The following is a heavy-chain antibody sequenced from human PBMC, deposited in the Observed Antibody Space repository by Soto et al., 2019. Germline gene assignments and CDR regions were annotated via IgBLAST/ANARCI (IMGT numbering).Heavy chain of an antibody. J-gene: IGHJ4*02. CDR1: GYTFTDHG. D-gene: IGHD2-21*01. CDR2: ISAYNDQT. Sequence: QIQLVQSGAEVKKPGASVKVSCKASGYTFTDHGISWVRQAPGQGFEWMGWISAYNDQTVYAQKFQGRVIMTTDKDWNTAYMELRSLTSDDTAVYSCAKDRPRLTQNFRDVYWGQGTLVTVSS. CDR3: AKDRPRLTQNFRDVY. V-gene: IGHV1-18*01.